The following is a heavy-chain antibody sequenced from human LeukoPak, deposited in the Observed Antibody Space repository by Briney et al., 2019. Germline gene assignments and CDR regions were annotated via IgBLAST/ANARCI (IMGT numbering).Heavy chain of an antibody. V-gene: IGHV1-8*01. CDR1: GYTFTSYD. CDR2: MNPNSGNT. D-gene: IGHD6-6*01. CDR3: ARPSIAARPDY. Sequence: ASVKVSCKASGYTFTSYDINWVRQATGQGLEWMGWMNPNSGNTGYAQKFQGRVAMTRNTSISTAYMELSSLRSGDTAVYYCARPSIAARPDYWGQGTLVTVSS. J-gene: IGHJ4*02.